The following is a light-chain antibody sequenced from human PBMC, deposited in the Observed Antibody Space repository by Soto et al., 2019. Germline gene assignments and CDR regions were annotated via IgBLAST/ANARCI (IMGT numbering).Light chain of an antibody. Sequence: QSVLTQPPSASGTPGQRVTISCSGSSSNIGSNTVNWYQQLPGTAPKLLIYNNNQRPSGVPDRFSGSKSGTSASLAISGLQSEDEADYYCAAWDDSLIGVFGGGTKLTVL. CDR1: SSNIGSNT. J-gene: IGLJ2*01. CDR3: AAWDDSLIGV. CDR2: NNN. V-gene: IGLV1-44*01.